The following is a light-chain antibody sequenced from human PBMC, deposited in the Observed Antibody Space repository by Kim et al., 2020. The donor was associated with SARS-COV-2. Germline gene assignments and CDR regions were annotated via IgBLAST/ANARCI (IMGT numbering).Light chain of an antibody. CDR1: ALPKKY. Sequence: PGQTASITCGGNALPKKYAHWYQQKPGQAPVLVIYDDSERPSGIPERFSGSSSGKTATLTISGAEVEDEADYYCHSSDSSGNHWVFGGGTKVTVL. CDR2: DDS. V-gene: IGLV3-10*01. CDR3: HSSDSSGNHWV. J-gene: IGLJ3*02.